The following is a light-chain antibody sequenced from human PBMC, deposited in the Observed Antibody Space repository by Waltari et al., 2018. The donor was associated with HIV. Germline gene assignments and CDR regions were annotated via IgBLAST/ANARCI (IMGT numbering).Light chain of an antibody. CDR2: GAS. CDR1: QTVSRY. V-gene: IGKV1-39*01. CDR3: QQSYSDGT. Sequence: DIQMTQSPSSLSASVGDRVTITCRASQTVSRYINWYQQKPGEVPKLLIYGASSLQSGVPSRFSGSGSGSDFTLSISSLQPEDFATYYCQQSYSDGTFGPGTKVEIK. J-gene: IGKJ3*01.